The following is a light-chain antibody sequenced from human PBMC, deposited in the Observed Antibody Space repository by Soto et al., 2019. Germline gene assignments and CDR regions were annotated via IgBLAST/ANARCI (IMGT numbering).Light chain of an antibody. CDR3: QQYNNWPQT. V-gene: IGKV3-15*01. CDR2: GAS. CDR1: QSVSGN. Sequence: EIVMTQSPATLSVSPGERAALSCTASQSVSGNLAWYQQKPGQAPRLLIYGASTRATGIPARFSGSGSGTEFTLTISSLQSEDFAVYYCQQYNNWPQTFGQGTKVEIK. J-gene: IGKJ1*01.